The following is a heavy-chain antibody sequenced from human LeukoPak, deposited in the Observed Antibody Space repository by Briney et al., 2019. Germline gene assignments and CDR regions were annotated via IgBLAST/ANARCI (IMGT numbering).Heavy chain of an antibody. CDR1: GGSISSYY. D-gene: IGHD3-3*01. J-gene: IGHJ2*01. CDR2: IYTTGST. Sequence: SETLSLTCTVSGGSISSYYWSWIRRPPGQGLEWIGYIYTTGSTDYNPSLKSRVTISVDTSKNQLSLNLSSVTAADTAVYYCARRGTIFGPESLWGRGTLVTVSS. V-gene: IGHV4-4*09. CDR3: ARRGTIFGPESL.